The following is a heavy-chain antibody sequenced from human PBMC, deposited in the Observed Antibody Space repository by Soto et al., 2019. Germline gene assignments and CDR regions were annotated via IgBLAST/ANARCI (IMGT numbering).Heavy chain of an antibody. V-gene: IGHV2-5*02. CDR2: IYWDDDK. CDR1: GFSLSTSGVG. J-gene: IGHJ3*02. Sequence: QITLKESGPTLVKPTQTLTLTCTFSGFSLSTSGVGVGWIRQPPGKALEWLALIYWDDDKRYSPSLKSRLTITKDTSKNLVVLTLTNMDAVDTATYYCAHSPYYGWGFDIWGQGTMVTVSS. D-gene: IGHD3-10*01. CDR3: AHSPYYGWGFDI.